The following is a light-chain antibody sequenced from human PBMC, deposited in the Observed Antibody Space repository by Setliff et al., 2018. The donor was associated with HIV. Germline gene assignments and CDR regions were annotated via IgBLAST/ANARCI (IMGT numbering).Light chain of an antibody. CDR2: DVS. J-gene: IGLJ1*01. Sequence: QSVLTQPASVSGSPGQSITISCSGTSSDVGSYNFVSWYQQHPGKAPQLIIYDVSQRPSGVSSRFSGSKSGNTASLTISGLQAEDQADYYCCSSFAGRLHVFGTGTKVTVL. V-gene: IGLV2-14*03. CDR1: SSDVGSYNF. CDR3: CSSFAGRLHV.